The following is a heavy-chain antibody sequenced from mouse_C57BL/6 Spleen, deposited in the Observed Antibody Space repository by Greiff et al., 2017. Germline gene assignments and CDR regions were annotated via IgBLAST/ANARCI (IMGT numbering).Heavy chain of an antibody. CDR1: GYTFTSYW. CDR2: IDPSDSYT. J-gene: IGHJ2*01. V-gene: IGHV1-50*01. Sequence: QVQLQQPGAELVKPGASVKLSCKASGYTFTSYWMQWVKQRPGQGLEWIGEIDPSDSYTNYNQKFKGKATLTVDTSSSTAYMQLSRLTSEDSAVYYCARSPASGTGDYWGQGTTLTVSS. CDR3: ARSPASGTGDY. D-gene: IGHD4-1*01.